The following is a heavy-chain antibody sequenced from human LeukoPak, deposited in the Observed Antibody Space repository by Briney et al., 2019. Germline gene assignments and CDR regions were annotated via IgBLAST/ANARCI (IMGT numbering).Heavy chain of an antibody. CDR1: GFTFSSYN. CDR2: ISSGSGTI. CDR3: AREFVLRFFEGYMDV. V-gene: IGHV3-48*01. D-gene: IGHD3-3*01. Sequence: GGSLRLSCAASGFTFSSYNMNWVRQAPGKGLEWVSYISSGSGTIYYADSVKGRFTISRDNAKNSLYLQMNSLRTEDTAVYYCAREFVLRFFEGYMDVWGKGTTVTVSS. J-gene: IGHJ6*03.